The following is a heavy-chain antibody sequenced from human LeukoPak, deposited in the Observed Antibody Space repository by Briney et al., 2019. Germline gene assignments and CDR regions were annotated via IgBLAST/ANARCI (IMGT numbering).Heavy chain of an antibody. Sequence: GGSLRLSCAASGFTFSSYGMHWVRQAPGKGLEWVSSIRSSGDSTYYADSVKGRFTISRDNSKNTLYLQMNSLRAEDTAVYYCTKVVTDDYWGQGTLVTVSS. V-gene: IGHV3-23*01. J-gene: IGHJ4*02. D-gene: IGHD4-23*01. CDR2: IRSSGDST. CDR3: TKVVTDDY. CDR1: GFTFSSYG.